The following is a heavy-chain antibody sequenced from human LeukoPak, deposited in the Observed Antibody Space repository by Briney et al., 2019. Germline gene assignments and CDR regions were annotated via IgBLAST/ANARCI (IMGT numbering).Heavy chain of an antibody. CDR3: ARGDYSGYGSFFDY. J-gene: IGHJ4*02. CDR1: GGSFSGYY. CDR2: INHSGST. D-gene: IGHD5-12*01. Sequence: SETLSLTCAVYGGSFSGYYWSWIRQPPGKGLEWIGEINHSGSTNYNPSLKSRVTISVDTSKNQFSLKLSSVTAVDTAVYYCARGDYSGYGSFFDYWGQGTLVTVSS. V-gene: IGHV4-34*01.